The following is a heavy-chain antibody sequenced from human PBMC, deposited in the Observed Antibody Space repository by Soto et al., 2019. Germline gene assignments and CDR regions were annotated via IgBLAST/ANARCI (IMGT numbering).Heavy chain of an antibody. CDR2: ISYDGSNK. D-gene: IGHD1-1*01. Sequence: QVQLVESGGGVVQPGRSLRLSCAASGFTFSSYGMLWVRQAPGKGLEWVAVISYDGSNKYYADSVKGRFTISRDNSKNTLYLQMNSLRAEDTAVYYCAKDPLERRWGDAFDIWGQGTMVTVSS. CDR1: GFTFSSYG. V-gene: IGHV3-30*18. J-gene: IGHJ3*02. CDR3: AKDPLERRWGDAFDI.